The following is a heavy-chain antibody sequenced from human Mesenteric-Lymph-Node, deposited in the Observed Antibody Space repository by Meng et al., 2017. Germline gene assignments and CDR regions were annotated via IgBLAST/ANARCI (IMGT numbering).Heavy chain of an antibody. Sequence: GESLKISCTASGFTFGDYAMNWVRQAPGKGLEWVSSISSSSAYIYYADSVKGRFTISRDNAKNSLLLQMNSLRAEDTAIYYCARIRVERATGTAFDIWGQGTMVTVSS. V-gene: IGHV3-21*01. CDR3: ARIRVERATGTAFDI. CDR1: GFTFGDYA. D-gene: IGHD5-24*01. CDR2: ISSSSAYI. J-gene: IGHJ3*02.